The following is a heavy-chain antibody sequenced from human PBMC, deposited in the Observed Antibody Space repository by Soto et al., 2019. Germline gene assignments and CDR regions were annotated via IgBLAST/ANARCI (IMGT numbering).Heavy chain of an antibody. J-gene: IGHJ6*02. D-gene: IGHD3-22*01. CDR3: ANMLHQYYYVSRGQYYSYGMDV. Sequence: PGGSLRLSCAASGFTFSSYGMHWARQAPGKGLEWVAVISHDESNKYSADSVKGRFTITRDNSKNTLYLQMNSLRAEDTAVYYCANMLHQYYYVSRGQYYSYGMDVWGQGTTGTGSS. CDR1: GFTFSSYG. CDR2: ISHDESNK. V-gene: IGHV3-30*18.